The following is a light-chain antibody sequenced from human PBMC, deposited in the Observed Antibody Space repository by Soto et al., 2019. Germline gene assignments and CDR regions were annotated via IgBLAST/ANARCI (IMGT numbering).Light chain of an antibody. Sequence: DIQMTQSPSSLSASVGDRVTITCQASQDISNYLNWYQQKPGKAPKLLIYDASNLETGVPSRFSGSGSGTDFTLIISSLQPEDIATYYCQQYDNLLTFGGGTKVDIK. J-gene: IGKJ4*01. CDR1: QDISNY. CDR2: DAS. CDR3: QQYDNLLT. V-gene: IGKV1-33*01.